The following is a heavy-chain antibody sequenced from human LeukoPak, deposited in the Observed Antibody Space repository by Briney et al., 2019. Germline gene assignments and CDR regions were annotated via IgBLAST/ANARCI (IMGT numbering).Heavy chain of an antibody. CDR1: GFTFSSYA. CDR3: ARADILTGYYTANYYYYYYMDV. Sequence: GRSLRLSCAASGFTFSSYAMHWVREAPGKGLEWVALISYDGSNKYYADSVKGRFTISRDNSKNTLYLQMNSLRTEDTDVYYCARADILTGYYTANYYYYYYMDVWGKGTTVTISS. CDR2: ISYDGSNK. V-gene: IGHV3-30*04. J-gene: IGHJ6*03. D-gene: IGHD3-9*01.